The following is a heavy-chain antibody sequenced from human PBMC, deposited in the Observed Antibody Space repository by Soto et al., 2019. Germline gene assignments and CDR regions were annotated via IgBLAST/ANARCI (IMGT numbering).Heavy chain of an antibody. CDR2: ISGSGGST. Sequence: GGSLRLSCAASGFTFSSYAMSWVRQAPGKGLEWVSAISGSGGSTYYADSVKGRFTISRDNSKNTLYLQMNSLRAEDTAVYYCAKDNPWDDYGDYTWFDPWGQGTLVTVSS. CDR1: GFTFSSYA. D-gene: IGHD4-17*01. CDR3: AKDNPWDDYGDYTWFDP. J-gene: IGHJ5*02. V-gene: IGHV3-23*01.